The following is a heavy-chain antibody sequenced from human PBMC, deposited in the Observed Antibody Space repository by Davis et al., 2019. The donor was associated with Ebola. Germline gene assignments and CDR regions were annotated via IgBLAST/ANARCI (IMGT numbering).Heavy chain of an antibody. D-gene: IGHD2-2*01. V-gene: IGHV3-48*03. CDR1: GFTFSSNE. CDR3: ARDVGVVPAAMTLDV. Sequence: LSLTCEVSGFTFSSNEMTWVRQAPGKGLEWVSYIDSSASTIYYADSVKGRFTISRDNAKNSLYLQMNSLRAEDTAVYYCARDVGVVPAAMTLDVWGPGTTVTVSS. CDR2: IDSSASTI. J-gene: IGHJ6*02.